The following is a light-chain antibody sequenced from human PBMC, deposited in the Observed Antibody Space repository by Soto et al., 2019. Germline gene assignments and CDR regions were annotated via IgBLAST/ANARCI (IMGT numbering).Light chain of an antibody. Sequence: EIVMTQSPATLSVSPGERATLSCRASQSVSGNLVWYQQKPGQAPRLLIYGASTWATGIPARFSGSGSGTEFTLTISSLQSEDFAVYYCQQYNNWPLTFGGGTKVDIK. J-gene: IGKJ4*01. CDR1: QSVSGN. CDR3: QQYNNWPLT. V-gene: IGKV3-15*01. CDR2: GAS.